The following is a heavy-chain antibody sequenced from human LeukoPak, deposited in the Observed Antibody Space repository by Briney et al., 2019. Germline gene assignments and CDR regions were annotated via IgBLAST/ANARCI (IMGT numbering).Heavy chain of an antibody. CDR1: GYTFTGYY. D-gene: IGHD2-21*01. Sequence: GASVKVSCKASGYTFTGYYMHWVRQAPGQGLEWMGWISAYNGNTNYAQKLQGRVTMTTDTSTSTAYMELRSLRSDDTAAYYCARDSRDSTYYMDVWGKGTTVTASS. CDR2: ISAYNGNT. V-gene: IGHV1-18*04. J-gene: IGHJ6*03. CDR3: ARDSRDSTYYMDV.